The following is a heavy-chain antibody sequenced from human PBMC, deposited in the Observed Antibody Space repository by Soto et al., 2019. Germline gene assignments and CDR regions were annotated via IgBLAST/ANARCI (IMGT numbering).Heavy chain of an antibody. CDR2: IYYSGST. CDR1: GGSISSGGYY. J-gene: IGHJ4*02. Sequence: SETLSLTCTVSGGSISSGGYYWSWIRQHPGKGLEWIGYIYYSGSTYYNPSLKSRVTISVDTSKNQFSLKLSSVTAADAAVYYCASYGRGTYYYGYYFHHWGQGTPVTVSS. D-gene: IGHD3-10*01. CDR3: ASYGRGTYYYGYYFHH. V-gene: IGHV4-31*03.